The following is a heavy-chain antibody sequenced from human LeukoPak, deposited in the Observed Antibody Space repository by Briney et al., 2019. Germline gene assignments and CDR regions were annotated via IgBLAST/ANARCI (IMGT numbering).Heavy chain of an antibody. D-gene: IGHD6-13*01. CDR1: GFIFSSYS. V-gene: IGHV3-30*18. Sequence: GGSLRLSCAASGFIFSSYSMNWVRQAPGKGLEWVAVISYDGSTKYYADSVKGRFTISRDNSKSTLYLQMNSLRAEDTAVYYCAKESGSRSYGAYFPHWGQGTLVIVSS. CDR2: ISYDGSTK. CDR3: AKESGSRSYGAYFPH. J-gene: IGHJ1*01.